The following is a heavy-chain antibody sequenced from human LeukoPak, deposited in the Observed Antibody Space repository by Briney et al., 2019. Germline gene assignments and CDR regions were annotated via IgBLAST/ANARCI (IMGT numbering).Heavy chain of an antibody. CDR1: GYTFTSYD. CDR2: MNPNSGNT. CDR3: ARGRTGSSWYSDNWFRP. V-gene: IGHV1-8*01. D-gene: IGHD6-13*01. J-gene: IGHJ5*02. Sequence: ASVTVSCKASGYTFTSYDINWVRQATGQGLEWMGWMNPNSGNTGYAQKFQGRVTMTRNTSISTAYMELSSLRSEDTAVYYCARGRTGSSWYSDNWFRPWGQGTLATVSS.